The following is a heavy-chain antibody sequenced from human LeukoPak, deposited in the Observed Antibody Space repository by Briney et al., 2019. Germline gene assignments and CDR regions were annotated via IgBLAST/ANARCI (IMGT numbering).Heavy chain of an antibody. V-gene: IGHV4-61*01. D-gene: IGHD3-22*01. CDR3: ARVSYDSSGYYYYYFDY. J-gene: IGHJ4*02. CDR2: TYYSGST. CDR1: GDSISSGYY. Sequence: SETLSLTCSVSGDSISSGYYWSWIRQPPGKGLEWIGYTYYSGSTSYNPSLKSRVTISLDTSKNQFSLKLTSVTAADTAVYYCARVSYDSSGYYYYYFDYWGQGTLVIVSS.